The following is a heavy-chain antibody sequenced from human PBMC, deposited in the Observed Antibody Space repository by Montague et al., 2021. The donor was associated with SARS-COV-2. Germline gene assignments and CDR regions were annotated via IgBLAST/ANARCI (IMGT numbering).Heavy chain of an antibody. J-gene: IGHJ4*02. Sequence: SLRLSCAVSGFDFFNFDMAWVRQAPGRGLEWISDISSSGATILYADSLKGRFTISRDNVQKSLYLQMNSLRAEDTAVYYCATSKYCTLHDCLHGRHYFDHWGQGTLVTVSS. D-gene: IGHD2-8*01. CDR3: ATSKYCTLHDCLHGRHYFDH. CDR2: ISSSGATI. CDR1: GFDFFNFD. V-gene: IGHV3-48*03.